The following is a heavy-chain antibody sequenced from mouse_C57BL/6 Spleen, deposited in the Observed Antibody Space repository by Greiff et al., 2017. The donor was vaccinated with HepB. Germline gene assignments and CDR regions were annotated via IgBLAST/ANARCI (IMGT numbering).Heavy chain of an antibody. D-gene: IGHD1-1*01. J-gene: IGHJ2*01. CDR1: GYTFTSYW. CDR3: ATMTTVVGGD. CDR2: IDPSDSYT. V-gene: IGHV1-69*01. Sequence: QVQLQQPGAELVMPGASVKLSCKASGYTFTSYWMHWVKQRPGQGLEWIGEIDPSDSYTNYNQKFKGKSTLTVDKSSSTAYMQLSSLTSEDSAVYYCATMTTVVGGDWGQGTTLTVSS.